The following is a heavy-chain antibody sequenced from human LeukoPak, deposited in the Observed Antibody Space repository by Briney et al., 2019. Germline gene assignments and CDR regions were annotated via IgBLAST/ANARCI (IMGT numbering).Heavy chain of an antibody. J-gene: IGHJ4*02. CDR1: GFTFDDYG. CDR3: ARDLYYDILTGYYSGSDY. Sequence: GGSLRLSCAASGFTFDDYGMSWVRQAPGKGLEWVSGINWNGGSTGYADSVKGRFTISGDNAKNSLYLQMNSLRAEDTALYYCARDLYYDILTGYYSGSDYWGQGTLVTVSS. D-gene: IGHD3-9*01. V-gene: IGHV3-20*04. CDR2: INWNGGST.